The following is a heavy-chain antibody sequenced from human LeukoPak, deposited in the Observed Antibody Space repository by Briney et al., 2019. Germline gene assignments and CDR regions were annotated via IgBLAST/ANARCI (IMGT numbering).Heavy chain of an antibody. CDR2: IRSKAYGGTR. Sequence: PGGSLRLSCKVSGFTFGDYAMSWVRQVPGKGLEWVGFIRSKAYGGTREYAASVKGRFTISRDDSKSIAYLQMNSLKTEDTAVHYCTRVVGYGSSSDYWGQGTRVTVSS. D-gene: IGHD6-6*01. J-gene: IGHJ4*02. CDR1: GFTFGDYA. CDR3: TRVVGYGSSSDY. V-gene: IGHV3-49*04.